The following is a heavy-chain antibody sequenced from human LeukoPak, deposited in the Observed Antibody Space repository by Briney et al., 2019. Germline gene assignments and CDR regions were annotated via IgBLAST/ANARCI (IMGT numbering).Heavy chain of an antibody. V-gene: IGHV1-2*02. D-gene: IGHD3-10*01. CDR2: IHPRSGDT. CDR3: ARDGEYGTGSYYRGSFDY. CDR1: GYSFTAFY. J-gene: IGHJ4*02. Sequence: ASVKVSCKASGYSFTAFYIHRVRQAPGQGLEWMGWIHPRSGDTRYAQKFQGRVTMARDTSISTVYMDLSSLGSDDTAVYCCARDGEYGTGSYYRGSFDYWGQGILVTVSS.